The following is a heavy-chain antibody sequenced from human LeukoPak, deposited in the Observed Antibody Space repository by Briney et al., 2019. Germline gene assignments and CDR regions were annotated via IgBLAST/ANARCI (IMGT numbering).Heavy chain of an antibody. V-gene: IGHV3-43*02. D-gene: IGHD2-15*01. CDR3: ARALVAGVTLNALDI. J-gene: IGHJ3*02. Sequence: GGSLRLSCAASGFSFDDYAMHWVRQFPGKGLEWISLISGDGNPTYYADSVKGRFTISRDNAKKTLYVQMNSLRAEDTAVYYCARALVAGVTLNALDIWGRGTMVTVSS. CDR1: GFSFDDYA. CDR2: ISGDGNPT.